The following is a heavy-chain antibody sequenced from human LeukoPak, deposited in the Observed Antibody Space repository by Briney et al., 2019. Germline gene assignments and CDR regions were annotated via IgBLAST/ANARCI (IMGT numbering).Heavy chain of an antibody. J-gene: IGHJ2*01. CDR3: ASFRTVNRYFDL. CDR1: GGSISSSSYY. CDR2: IYYSGST. Sequence: SETLSLTCTVSGGSISSSSYYWGWIRQPPGKGLEWIGSIYYSGSTYYNPSLQSRVTISVDTSKNQFSLRLSSVTAADTAVYYCASFRTVNRYFDLWGRGTLVTVSS. V-gene: IGHV4-39*07. D-gene: IGHD4-17*01.